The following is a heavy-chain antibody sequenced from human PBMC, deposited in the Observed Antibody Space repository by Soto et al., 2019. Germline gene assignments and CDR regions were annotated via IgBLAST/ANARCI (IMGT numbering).Heavy chain of an antibody. CDR2: ISGGGGNT. Sequence: GSLRLSCGASGFTFSSYAITWVRQASGKRQRWVCGISGGGGNTSSTDSVQGRFTISSDNSKKTLFLEMKSLGVEDTAVYFCSRDLWETTSRYYGLDLWGRGTTVTVSS. J-gene: IGHJ6*02. CDR1: GFTFSSYA. D-gene: IGHD1-26*01. V-gene: IGHV3-23*01. CDR3: SRDLWETTSRYYGLDL.